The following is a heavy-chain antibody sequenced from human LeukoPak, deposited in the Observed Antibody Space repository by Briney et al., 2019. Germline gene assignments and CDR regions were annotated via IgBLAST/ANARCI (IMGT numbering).Heavy chain of an antibody. Sequence: GPSLRLSCSASGFTFISSAMHWVRQARGKGLEYVSVISSDAGSTYYADSVKCRFTISRDNSKNTLYLQMRRLRAEDTAIVYCVKTLIAVAGTAAIYIWGQGTLVTVSS. J-gene: IGHJ3*02. CDR2: ISSDAGST. CDR1: GFTFISSA. D-gene: IGHD6-19*01. V-gene: IGHV3-64D*09. CDR3: VKTLIAVAGTAAIYI.